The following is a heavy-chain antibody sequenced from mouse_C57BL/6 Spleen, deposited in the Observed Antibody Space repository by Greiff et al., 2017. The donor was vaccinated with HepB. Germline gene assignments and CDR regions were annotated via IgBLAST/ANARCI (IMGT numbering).Heavy chain of an antibody. J-gene: IGHJ3*01. D-gene: IGHD4-1*02. CDR2: ISSGSSTI. CDR1: GFTFSDYG. CDR3: ARSTGTPAWFAY. Sequence: EVKLQESGGGLVKPGGSLKLSCAASGFTFSDYGMHWVRQAPEKGLEWVAYISSGSSTIYYADTVKGRFTISRDNAKNTLFLQMTSLRSEDTAMYYCARSTGTPAWFAYWGQGTLVTVSA. V-gene: IGHV5-17*01.